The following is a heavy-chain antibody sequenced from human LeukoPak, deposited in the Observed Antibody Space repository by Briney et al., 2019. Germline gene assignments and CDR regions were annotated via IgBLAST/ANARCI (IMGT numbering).Heavy chain of an antibody. V-gene: IGHV3-9*01. J-gene: IGHJ4*02. D-gene: IGHD2-8*02. Sequence: GGSLRLSCAASGFTFDDYAMHWVRQAPGKGLEWVSGISWNSGIIAYADSVKGRFTISRDNAKNSLYLQMNSLRAEDTALYYCAADDTSSGTGGSYWGQGTLVTDSS. CDR1: GFTFDDYA. CDR2: ISWNSGII. CDR3: AADDTSSGTGGSY.